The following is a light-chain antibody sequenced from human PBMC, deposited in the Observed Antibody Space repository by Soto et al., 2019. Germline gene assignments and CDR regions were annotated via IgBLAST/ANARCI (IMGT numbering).Light chain of an antibody. CDR2: DVS. V-gene: IGLV2-11*01. J-gene: IGLJ3*02. CDR1: NSYIGNYNY. Sequence: QPVLTQPRSVSGSPGQSVTISCTGTNSYIGNYNYVSWYQQHPGKAPKVMIYDVSKRPSGVPDRFSGSKSGNTASLTISGLQDEDEADYYCCSYPGSHTWVFGGGTQLTVL. CDR3: CSYPGSHTWV.